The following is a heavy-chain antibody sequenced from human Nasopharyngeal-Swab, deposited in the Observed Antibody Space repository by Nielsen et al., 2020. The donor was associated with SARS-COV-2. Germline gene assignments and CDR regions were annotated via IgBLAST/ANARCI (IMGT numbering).Heavy chain of an antibody. D-gene: IGHD2-21*01. V-gene: IGHV1-18*01. Sequence: ASVKVSCKASGYTFTSYGISWVRQAPEQGLEWMGWISGYNGVTNYAQKFQGRLTMTTDTSTSTVYMDLRSLRSDDTAVYYCARDGRLHDYGGHRWFDPWGQGTLVTVSS. CDR1: GYTFTSYG. CDR3: ARDGRLHDYGGHRWFDP. CDR2: ISGYNGVT. J-gene: IGHJ5*02.